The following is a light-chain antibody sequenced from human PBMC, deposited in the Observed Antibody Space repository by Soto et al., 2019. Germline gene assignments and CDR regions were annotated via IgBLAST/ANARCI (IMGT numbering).Light chain of an antibody. J-gene: IGLJ3*02. CDR2: EVT. V-gene: IGLV2-8*01. CDR1: SSDVGGYNY. Sequence: SALTQPPSASGSPGQSVTISCTGTSSDVGGYNYVSWYQQYPGRAPKLMIYEVTKRPSGVPDRFSGSKSGNTASLTVSGLHAEDEADYYCSSYAASNNFYFVFGGGTKLTVL. CDR3: SSYAASNNFYFV.